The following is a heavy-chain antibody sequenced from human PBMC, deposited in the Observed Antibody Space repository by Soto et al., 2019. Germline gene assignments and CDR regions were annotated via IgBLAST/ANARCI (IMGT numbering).Heavy chain of an antibody. D-gene: IGHD3-10*01. V-gene: IGHV3-30*18. CDR1: GFTFSSYG. CDR3: AKPRLLWFGELDYFDY. J-gene: IGHJ4*02. Sequence: LRLSCAASGFTFSSYGMHWVRQAPGKGLEWVAVISYDGSNKYYADSVKGRFTISRDNSKNTLYLQMNSLRAEDTAVYYCAKPRLLWFGELDYFDYWGQGTLVTVSS. CDR2: ISYDGSNK.